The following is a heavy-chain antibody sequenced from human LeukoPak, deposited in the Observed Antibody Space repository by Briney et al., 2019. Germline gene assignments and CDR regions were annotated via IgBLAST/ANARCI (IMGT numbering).Heavy chain of an antibody. V-gene: IGHV3-23*01. CDR3: AKSGSYASYYYGMDV. J-gene: IGHJ6*02. D-gene: IGHD1-26*01. CDR2: ISGSGGST. Sequence: PGGSLRLSCAASGFTFSGYWMSWVRQAPGKGLEWVSAISGSGGSTYYADSVKGRFTISRDNSKNTLYLQMNSLRAEDTAVYYCAKSGSYASYYYGMDVWGQGTTVTVSS. CDR1: GFTFSGYW.